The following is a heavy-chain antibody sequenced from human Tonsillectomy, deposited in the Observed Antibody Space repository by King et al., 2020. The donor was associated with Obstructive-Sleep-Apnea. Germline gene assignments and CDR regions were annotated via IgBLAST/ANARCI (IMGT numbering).Heavy chain of an antibody. CDR3: AREPYDFWSGYYSPANYIDY. CDR2: IKQDGSEK. D-gene: IGHD3-3*01. J-gene: IGHJ4*02. CDR1: GFTFSSYW. Sequence: VQLVESGGGLVQPGGSLRLSCAASGFTFSSYWMSWVRQAPGKGLEWVANIKQDGSEKYYVDSVKGRFTISRDNAKNSLYLQMNSLTAEDTAVYYCAREPYDFWSGYYSPANYIDYWGQGTLVTVSS. V-gene: IGHV3-7*03.